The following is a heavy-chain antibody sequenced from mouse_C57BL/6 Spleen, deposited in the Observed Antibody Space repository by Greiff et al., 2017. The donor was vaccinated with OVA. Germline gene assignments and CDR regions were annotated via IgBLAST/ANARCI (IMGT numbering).Heavy chain of an antibody. CDR2: INPNNGGT. Sequence: VQLQQSGPELVKPGASVKIPCKASGYTFTDYNMDWVKQSHGKSLEWIGDINPNNGGTIYNQKFKGKATLTVDKSSSTAYMELRSLTSEDTAVYYCARQSNYVDYYAMDYWGQGTSVTVSA. J-gene: IGHJ4*01. CDR3: ARQSNYVDYYAMDY. V-gene: IGHV1-18*01. D-gene: IGHD2-5*01. CDR1: GYTFTDYN.